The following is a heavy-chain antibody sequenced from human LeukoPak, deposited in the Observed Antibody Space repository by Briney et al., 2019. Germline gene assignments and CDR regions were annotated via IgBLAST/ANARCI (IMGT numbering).Heavy chain of an antibody. CDR2: IYHSGST. J-gene: IGHJ4*02. CDR3: ARAEDGYQIDY. CDR1: GYSISSGYY. V-gene: IGHV4-38-2*02. Sequence: SETLSLTCTVSGYSISSGYYWGWIRQPPGKGLEWIGSIYHSGSTYYNPSLKSRVTLSIDTSKSQFSLKLSSVTAADTAVYYCARAEDGYQIDYWGQGILVTVSS. D-gene: IGHD5-24*01.